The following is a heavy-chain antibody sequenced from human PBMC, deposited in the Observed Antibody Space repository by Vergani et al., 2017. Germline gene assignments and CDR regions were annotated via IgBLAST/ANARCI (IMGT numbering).Heavy chain of an antibody. Sequence: QVQLVQSGAEVKKPGASVKVSCKASGYTFTSYAMHWVRQAPGQRLEWMGWINAGNGNTKYSQKFQGRVTITRDTSASTAYMELSSLRSEDTAVYYCARDTDHDYDILTGYHPSYGMDVWGQGTTVTVSS. D-gene: IGHD3-9*01. CDR3: ARDTDHDYDILTGYHPSYGMDV. CDR1: GYTFTSYA. J-gene: IGHJ6*02. V-gene: IGHV1-3*01. CDR2: INAGNGNT.